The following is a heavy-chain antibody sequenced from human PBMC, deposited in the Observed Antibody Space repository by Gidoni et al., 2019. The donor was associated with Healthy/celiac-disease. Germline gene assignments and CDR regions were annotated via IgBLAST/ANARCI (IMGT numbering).Heavy chain of an antibody. CDR2: IWYAVSNK. CDR3: ARDRLQDSVEVGDDYFDY. D-gene: IGHD2-2*01. V-gene: IGHV3-33*01. CDR1: GCTFRSYG. J-gene: IGHJ4*02. Sequence: QLQLVESGGGVVQPGRSLRLSCAASGCTFRSYGRHWVRQAPGKGLEWVAVIWYAVSNKYYADSVKGRVTISRDNSKNTLYLQMNSLRAEDTAVYYCARDRLQDSVEVGDDYFDYWGQGTLVTVSS.